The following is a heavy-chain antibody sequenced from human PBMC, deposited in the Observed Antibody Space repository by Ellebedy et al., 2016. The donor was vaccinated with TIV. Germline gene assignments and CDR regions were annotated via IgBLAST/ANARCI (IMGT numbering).Heavy chain of an antibody. CDR3: VRDRVSDGSGRYDPYWYMDV. D-gene: IGHD3-10*01. CDR2: IWHDGSNK. V-gene: IGHV3-33*01. CDR1: GFTFSSYG. Sequence: GESLKISXAASGFTFSSYGMLWVRRAPGTGLAWVAIIWHDGSNKYYGDSVKGRFTISRDNSKNTLYLQMNSLRVEDTAVYYCVRDRVSDGSGRYDPYWYMDVWGKGTTVTVSS. J-gene: IGHJ6*03.